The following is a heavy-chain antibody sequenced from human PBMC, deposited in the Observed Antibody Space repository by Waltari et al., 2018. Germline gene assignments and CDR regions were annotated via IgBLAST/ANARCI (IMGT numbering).Heavy chain of an antibody. CDR3: ARESGARAPLVPAADAFDI. J-gene: IGHJ3*02. D-gene: IGHD2-2*01. Sequence: QVQLVQSGAEVTKPGSSVKVSCKASGGTFSSYAISRVRQDPGKGLEWRGGIIPIFGTANYAQKFQGRVTITADEYTSTAYMELSSLRSEDTAVYYCARESGARAPLVPAADAFDIWGQGTMVTVSS. CDR2: IIPIFGTA. CDR1: GGTFSSYA. V-gene: IGHV1-69*01.